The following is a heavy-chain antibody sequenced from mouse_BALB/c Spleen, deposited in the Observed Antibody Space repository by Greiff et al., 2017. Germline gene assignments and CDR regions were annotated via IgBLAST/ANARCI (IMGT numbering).Heavy chain of an antibody. V-gene: IGHV1S126*01. J-gene: IGHJ4*01. CDR2: IDPSDSET. Sequence: QVQLKQSGPQLVRPGASVKISCKASGYSFTSYWMHWVKQRPGQGLEWIGMIDPSDSETRLNQKFKDKATLTVDKSSSTAYMQLSSPTSEDSAVYYCARYDYDWAMDYWGQGTSVTVSS. CDR1: GYSFTSYW. CDR3: ARYDYDWAMDY. D-gene: IGHD2-4*01.